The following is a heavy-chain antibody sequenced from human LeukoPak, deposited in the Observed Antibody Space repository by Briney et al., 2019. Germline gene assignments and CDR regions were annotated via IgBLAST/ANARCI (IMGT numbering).Heavy chain of an antibody. V-gene: IGHV4-34*01. Sequence: SETLSLTCAVYGGSFSGYYWSWIRQPPGKGLEWIGEINHSGSTNYNPSLKSRVTISVDTSKNQFSLKLSSVTAADTAVYYCARDLYSYGPFDYWGQGTLVTVSS. CDR2: INHSGST. CDR1: GGSFSGYY. D-gene: IGHD5-18*01. CDR3: ARDLYSYGPFDY. J-gene: IGHJ4*02.